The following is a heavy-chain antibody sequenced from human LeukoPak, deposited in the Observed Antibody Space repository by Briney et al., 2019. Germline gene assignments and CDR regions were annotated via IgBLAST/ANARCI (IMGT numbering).Heavy chain of an antibody. Sequence: PGGSLRLSCAASGLTFSSYEMNCVRPAPGKGLEWVSYISSSGSTIYYADSVKGRFTISRDNAKNSLYLQMNSLRAEDTAVYYCARGPSVTQVYWGQGTLVTVSS. J-gene: IGHJ4*02. D-gene: IGHD4-17*01. V-gene: IGHV3-48*03. CDR2: ISSSGSTI. CDR1: GLTFSSYE. CDR3: ARGPSVTQVY.